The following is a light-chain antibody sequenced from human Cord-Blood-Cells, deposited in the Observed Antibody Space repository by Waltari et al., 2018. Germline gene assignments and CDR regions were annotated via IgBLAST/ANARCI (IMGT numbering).Light chain of an antibody. J-gene: IGKJ2*03. Sequence: DIVMTQSPDSLAVSLGARATINCKSSQRVLYSSNNKNYLAWYQQKPGQPPKLLIYWASTRESGLPDRFSGSGSGTDFTLTSSSLQAEDVAVYDCQQYYSTPYSFGQGTKLEIK. CDR2: WAS. CDR3: QQYYSTPYS. V-gene: IGKV4-1*01. CDR1: QRVLYSSNNKNY.